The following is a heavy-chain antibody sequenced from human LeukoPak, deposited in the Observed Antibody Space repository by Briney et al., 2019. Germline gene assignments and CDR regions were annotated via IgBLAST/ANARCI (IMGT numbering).Heavy chain of an antibody. D-gene: IGHD2-15*01. J-gene: IGHJ4*02. V-gene: IGHV3-7*01. CDR1: GFALSNYW. CDR3: AKPTGGPFDY. CDR2: INQDGREK. Sequence: GGSLRLSCAASGFALSNYWMSWVRQAPGKGLEWVANINQDGREKYFVDSVKGRFAISRDNAMNSLYLQMNSLRAEDTAVYYCAKPTGGPFDYWGQGTLVTVSS.